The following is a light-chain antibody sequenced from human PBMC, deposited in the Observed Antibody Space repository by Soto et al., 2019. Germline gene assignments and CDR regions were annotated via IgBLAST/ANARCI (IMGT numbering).Light chain of an antibody. CDR3: QQYNNWPGYT. Sequence: EIVMTQSPATLSVSPGERATLSCRASQSVSSNLAWYQQKPGQAPRLLIYGASTRATGIPARFSGSGSGTEFTLTFSSLQSEDFAVYYWQQYNNWPGYTFGQGNKLEIK. V-gene: IGKV3-15*01. J-gene: IGKJ2*01. CDR1: QSVSSN. CDR2: GAS.